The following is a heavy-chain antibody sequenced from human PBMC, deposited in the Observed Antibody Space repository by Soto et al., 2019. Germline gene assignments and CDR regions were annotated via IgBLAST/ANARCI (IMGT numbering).Heavy chain of an antibody. Sequence: QLQLQESGSGLVKPSQTLSLTCAVSGGSIRSGGYSWSWIRQPPGKGLEWIGYIYHSGSTYYNPSLKSRVTISVDRSQNQCYLQLGSVTAADTAVYYCARGEITMVRGVKGCEAFDIWGQGTMVTVAS. CDR1: GGSIRSGGYS. V-gene: IGHV4-30-2*01. CDR2: IYHSGST. J-gene: IGHJ3*02. D-gene: IGHD3-10*01. CDR3: ARGEITMVRGVKGCEAFDI.